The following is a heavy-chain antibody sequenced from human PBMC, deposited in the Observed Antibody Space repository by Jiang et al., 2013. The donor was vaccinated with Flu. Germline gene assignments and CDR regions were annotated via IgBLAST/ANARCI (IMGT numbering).Heavy chain of an antibody. Sequence: QTLSLTCAISGDSVSSNSAAWNWIRQSPSRGLEWLGRTYYRSKWYNDYAVSVKSRITINPDTSKNQFSLQLNSVTPEDTAVYYCAREGINPGYCSGGSCYYYYYYGMDVWGQGTTVTVSS. V-gene: IGHV6-1*01. D-gene: IGHD2-15*01. CDR3: AREGINPGYCSGGSCYYYYYYGMDV. J-gene: IGHJ6*02. CDR2: TYYRSKWYN. CDR1: GDSVSSNSAA.